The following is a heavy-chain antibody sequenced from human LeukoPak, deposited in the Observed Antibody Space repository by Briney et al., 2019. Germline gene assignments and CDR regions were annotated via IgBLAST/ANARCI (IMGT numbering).Heavy chain of an antibody. CDR2: ISAGGGYT. CDR1: GFTVSNNY. J-gene: IGHJ3*02. Sequence: PGGSLRLSCAASGFTVSNNYMNWVRQAPGKGLEWVSRISAGGGYTYYADSVKGRFTISRDNSKNTLYVQMNSLRAEDTAVYYCANSGYNYDYGAFDIWGQGTMVAVSS. V-gene: IGHV3-23*01. CDR3: ANSGYNYDYGAFDI. D-gene: IGHD5-18*01.